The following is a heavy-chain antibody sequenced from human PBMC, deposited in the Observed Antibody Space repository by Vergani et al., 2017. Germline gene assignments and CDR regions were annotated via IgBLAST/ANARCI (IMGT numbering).Heavy chain of an antibody. CDR3: ARGSCLGGSCYKPLVEY. V-gene: IGHV4-61*02. D-gene: IGHD2-15*01. CDR1: GGSINSHNYY. CDR2: IHTSGST. Sequence: QVQLQESGPGLVKPSQTLSLTCTVSGGSINSHNYYWSWIRQPAGKGLEWIGRIHTSGSTNYNPSLKSRVTMSEDTSKNQFSLNLTSVTAADTAVYFCARGSCLGGSCYKPLVEYWGQGILVTVSS. J-gene: IGHJ4*02.